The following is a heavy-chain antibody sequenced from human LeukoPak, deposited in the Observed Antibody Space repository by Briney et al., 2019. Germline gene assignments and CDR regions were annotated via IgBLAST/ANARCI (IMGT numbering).Heavy chain of an antibody. Sequence: GGSLRLSCAASGFTFSSYAMHWVRQAPGKGLEYVSAISSNGGSTYYANSVKGRFTISRDNSKNTLYLQMGSLRAEDMAVYYCAREVVGYDSSGYSMYYFDYWGQGTLATVSS. CDR3: AREVVGYDSSGYSMYYFDY. J-gene: IGHJ4*02. V-gene: IGHV3-64*01. D-gene: IGHD3-22*01. CDR1: GFTFSSYA. CDR2: ISSNGGST.